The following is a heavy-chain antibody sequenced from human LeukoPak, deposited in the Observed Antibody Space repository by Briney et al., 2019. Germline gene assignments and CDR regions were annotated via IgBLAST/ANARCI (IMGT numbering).Heavy chain of an antibody. J-gene: IGHJ4*02. V-gene: IGHV4-61*02. CDR3: ARDTYYYGSGTYYFNY. D-gene: IGHD3-10*01. CDR1: GGSISSGGYY. Sequence: SETLSLTCTVSGGSISSGGYYWSWLRQPAGKGLEWIGRVYTSGSTNYNPSLKSRVTMSVDTSKNQFSLKLSSVTAADTAVYYCARDTYYYGSGTYYFNYWGQGTLVTVSS. CDR2: VYTSGST.